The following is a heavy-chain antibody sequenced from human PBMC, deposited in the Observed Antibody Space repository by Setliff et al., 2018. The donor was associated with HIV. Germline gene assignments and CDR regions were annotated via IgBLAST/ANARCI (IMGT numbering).Heavy chain of an antibody. V-gene: IGHV3-53*05. J-gene: IGHJ4*02. CDR3: ARDSAAWVTELGILGY. D-gene: IGHD3-3*01. CDR2: FYRGGSV. CDR1: GFNVTLND. Sequence: GGSLRLSCAASGFNVTLNDMSWVRQAPGKGLEWVSVFYRGGSVFYADSVKGRFTISRDISKNMLYLQMTGLRLDDTAVYYCARDSAAWVTELGILGYWGQGTLVTVSS.